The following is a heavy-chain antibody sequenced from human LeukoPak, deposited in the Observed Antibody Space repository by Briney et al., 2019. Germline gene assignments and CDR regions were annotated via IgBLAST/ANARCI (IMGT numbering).Heavy chain of an antibody. CDR3: ARRLHSSGWYENWFDP. J-gene: IGHJ5*02. CDR2: ISYDGGNK. CDR1: GFTFSSYA. V-gene: IGHV3-30-3*01. Sequence: PGGSLRLSCAASGFTFSSYAMHWVRQAPGKGLEWVAVISYDGGNKYYADSVKGRFTISRDNSKNTLYLQMNSLRAEDTAVYYCARRLHSSGWYENWFDPWGQGTLVTVSS. D-gene: IGHD6-19*01.